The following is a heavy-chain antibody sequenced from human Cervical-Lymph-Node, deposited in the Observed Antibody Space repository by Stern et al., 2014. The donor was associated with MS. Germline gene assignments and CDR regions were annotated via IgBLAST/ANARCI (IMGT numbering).Heavy chain of an antibody. CDR2: ISGTRSGT. J-gene: IGHJ4*02. Sequence: EVQLVESGGNLVQPGGSLRLSCAASGFTFSSFAMTWVRQAPGQGLEWVAAISGTRSGTHYADSVKGRFTISRDNFRTTLFLQMNSLRAEDTAGYYCAKLGISIDVITPHHFDNWGQGTLVTVSS. D-gene: IGHD3-16*01. CDR3: AKLGISIDVITPHHFDN. V-gene: IGHV3-23*04. CDR1: GFTFSSFA.